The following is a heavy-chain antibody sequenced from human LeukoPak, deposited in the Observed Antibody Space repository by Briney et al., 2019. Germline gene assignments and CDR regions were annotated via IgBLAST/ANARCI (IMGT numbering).Heavy chain of an antibody. CDR2: ISAYNGNT. D-gene: IGHD3-10*01. Sequence: ASVRVSCKASGGTFSSYAISWVRQALGQGLEWMGWISAYNGNTNYAQKLQGRVTMTTDTSTSTAYMELRSLRSDDTAVYYCARDLWFGEALGPPNYYFDYWGQGTLVTVSS. CDR3: ARDLWFGEALGPPNYYFDY. V-gene: IGHV1-18*01. CDR1: GGTFSSYA. J-gene: IGHJ4*02.